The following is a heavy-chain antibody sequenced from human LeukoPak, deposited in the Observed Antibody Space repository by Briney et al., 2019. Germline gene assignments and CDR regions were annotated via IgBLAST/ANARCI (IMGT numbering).Heavy chain of an antibody. Sequence: SETLSLTCTVSGGSISSYYWSWIRQPPGKGLEWIGYIYYSGSTNYNPYVKSRVAMSVDTSKKQFSLKLSSLTAADTAVYYCARGGTAVIAPYAFDIWGQGTMVTVSS. D-gene: IGHD4-23*01. J-gene: IGHJ3*02. CDR1: GGSISSYY. V-gene: IGHV4-59*01. CDR2: IYYSGST. CDR3: ARGGTAVIAPYAFDI.